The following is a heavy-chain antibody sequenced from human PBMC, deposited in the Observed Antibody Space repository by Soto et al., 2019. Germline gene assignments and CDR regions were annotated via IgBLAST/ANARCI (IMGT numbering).Heavy chain of an antibody. CDR3: ARDRRRIFLGYCSDGSCDERYFDY. Sequence: QVQLVQSGAEVKKPGASVKVSCKASGYTFTSYGISWVRQAPGQGLEWMGWISAYNGNTNYAQKLQGIVTMTTDTSPSRAYMELRSLRSDDTAVYYCARDRRRIFLGYCSDGSCDERYFDYWGQGPLVTVSS. J-gene: IGHJ4*02. CDR2: ISAYNGNT. D-gene: IGHD2-15*01. V-gene: IGHV1-18*01. CDR1: GYTFTSYG.